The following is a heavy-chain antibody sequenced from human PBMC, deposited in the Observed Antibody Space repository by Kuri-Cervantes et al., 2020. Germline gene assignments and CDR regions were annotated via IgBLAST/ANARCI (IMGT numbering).Heavy chain of an antibody. D-gene: IGHD6-19*01. V-gene: IGHV3-30*02. CDR1: GFTFSSYG. CDR2: IWYDGSNK. J-gene: IGHJ6*02. Sequence: GGSLRLSCAASGFTFSSYGMHWVRQAPGKGLEWVAVIWYDGSNKYYADSVKGRFTISRDNSKNTLYLQMNSLRAEDTALYYCAKDILGVAGTGDYYYYYGMYVWGQGTTVTVSS. CDR3: AKDILGVAGTGDYYYYYGMYV.